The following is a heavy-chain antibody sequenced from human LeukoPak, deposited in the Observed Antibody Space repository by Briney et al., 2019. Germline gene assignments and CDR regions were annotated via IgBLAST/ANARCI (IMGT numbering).Heavy chain of an antibody. CDR2: IYYSGST. CDR3: ARGRQQPNYYYYYMDV. D-gene: IGHD6-13*01. V-gene: IGHV4-59*01. CDR1: GGSISRYY. Sequence: SETLSLTCTVSGGSISRYYWSWIRQPPGKGLEWIGYIYYSGSTNYNPSLKSRVTISVDTPKNQFSLKLTSVTAADTAVYYCARGRQQPNYYYYYMDVWGKGTTVTVSS. J-gene: IGHJ6*03.